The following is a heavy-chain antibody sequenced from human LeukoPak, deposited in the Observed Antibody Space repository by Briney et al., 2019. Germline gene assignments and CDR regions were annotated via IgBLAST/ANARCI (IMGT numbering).Heavy chain of an antibody. CDR1: GGTFRSYA. CDR3: ARAPSYSSNCYDY. CDR2: IIPILGTA. J-gene: IGHJ4*02. V-gene: IGHV1-69*05. D-gene: IGHD6-13*01. Sequence: ASVKVSCKASGGTFRSYAISWVRQAPGQGLEWMGRIIPILGTAKYAQKFQGRVTITTDESTSTAYVELSSLTSEDTAVYYCARAPSYSSNCYDYWGRGTLVTVSS.